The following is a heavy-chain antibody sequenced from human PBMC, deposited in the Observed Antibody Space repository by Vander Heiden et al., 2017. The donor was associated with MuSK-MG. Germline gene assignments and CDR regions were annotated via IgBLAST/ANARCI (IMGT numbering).Heavy chain of an antibody. CDR3: ARGRGSYSSSSNWFDP. CDR1: GSTFTSYD. CDR2: MNPNSGNT. D-gene: IGHD6-6*01. Sequence: QVQLVQSGAEVKKPGASVKVSCKASGSTFTSYDINWVRQATGQGLEWMGWMNPNSGNTGYAQKFQGRVTMTRNTSISTAYMELSSLRSEDTAVFYCARGRGSYSSSSNWFDPWGQGTLVTVSS. V-gene: IGHV1-8*01. J-gene: IGHJ5*02.